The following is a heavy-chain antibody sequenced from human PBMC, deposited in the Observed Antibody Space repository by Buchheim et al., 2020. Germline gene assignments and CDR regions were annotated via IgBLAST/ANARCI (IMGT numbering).Heavy chain of an antibody. Sequence: QVTLRESGPALVKPTQTLTLTCTFSGFSLSTSGMCVSWIRQPPGKALEWLALLDWDDDKYYSTSLKTRLTISKDTSKNQVVLTMTSMDPVDTATYYCARSWSRALAIFGVDPFDYWGQGTL. J-gene: IGHJ4*02. CDR1: GFSLSTSGMC. V-gene: IGHV2-70*01. CDR3: ARSWSRALAIFGVDPFDY. D-gene: IGHD3-3*01. CDR2: LDWDDDK.